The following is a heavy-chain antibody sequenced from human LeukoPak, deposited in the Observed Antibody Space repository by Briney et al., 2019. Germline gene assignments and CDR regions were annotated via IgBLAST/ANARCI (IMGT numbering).Heavy chain of an antibody. V-gene: IGHV3-23*01. J-gene: IGHJ4*02. Sequence: PGGSLRLSCAAFGFTFSSYAMSWVRQAPGKGLEWVSSISESGGTTDYADSVKGRFTISRDNSKNTLYLQMNSLRAEDTAVYYCARQWLVNGWGQGTLVTVSS. CDR1: GFTFSSYA. CDR3: ARQWLVNG. CDR2: ISESGGTT. D-gene: IGHD6-19*01.